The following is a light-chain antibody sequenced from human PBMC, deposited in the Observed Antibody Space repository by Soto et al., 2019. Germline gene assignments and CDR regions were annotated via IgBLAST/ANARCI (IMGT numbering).Light chain of an antibody. J-gene: IGKJ2*01. Sequence: DIQMTQSPSSLSASIGDTITVSCRASQNIERYLNWYQKKEGRAPQLLMFAAANLESGVPSRFRGSGSGTDFTLTISSLQPEDVATYYCPQTHSTIHSFCQVTKVAIK. V-gene: IGKV1-39*01. CDR2: AAA. CDR1: QNIERY. CDR3: PQTHSTIHS.